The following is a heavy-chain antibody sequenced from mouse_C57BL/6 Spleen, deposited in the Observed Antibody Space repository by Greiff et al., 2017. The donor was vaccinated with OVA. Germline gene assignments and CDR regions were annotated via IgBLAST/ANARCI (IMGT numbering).Heavy chain of an antibody. Sequence: QVQLQQPGAELVKPGASVKMSCKASGYTFTSYWITWVKQRPGQGLEWIGDIYPGSGSTNYNEKFKSKATLTVDTSSSTAYMQLSSLTSEDSAVYYCARRYYDYDEGLWGWGQGTSVTVSS. CDR1: GYTFTSYW. J-gene: IGHJ4*01. D-gene: IGHD2-4*01. V-gene: IGHV1-55*01. CDR3: ARRYYDYDEGLWG. CDR2: IYPGSGST.